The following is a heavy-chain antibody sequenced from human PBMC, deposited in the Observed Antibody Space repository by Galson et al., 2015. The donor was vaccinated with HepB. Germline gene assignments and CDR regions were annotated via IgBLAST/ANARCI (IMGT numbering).Heavy chain of an antibody. V-gene: IGHV1-69*10. CDR1: GATLNSYS. CDR3: AMEDSALPGAGHLDD. J-gene: IGHJ4*01. D-gene: IGHD1-26*01. Sequence: SVKVSCKASGATLNSYSFSWVRQAPGQGLEWMGGIIPNIGVVSYAPSFQGRLTITADERTGTAYMDLKSLRSADTAVYYCAMEDSALPGAGHLDDWGQGTHVTVSS. CDR2: IIPNIGVV.